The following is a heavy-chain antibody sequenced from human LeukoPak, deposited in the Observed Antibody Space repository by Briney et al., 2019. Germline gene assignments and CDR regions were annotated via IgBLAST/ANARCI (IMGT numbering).Heavy chain of an antibody. J-gene: IGHJ4*02. CDR1: GLTFDDYA. D-gene: IGHD3-10*01. V-gene: IGHV3-43*02. CDR3: AKGSVDYYGSGSYYNVPYFDY. CDR2: ISGDGGST. Sequence: HPGGSLRLSCAASGLTFDDYAMHWVRQAPGKGLEWVSLISGDGGSTYYADSVKGRFTISRDNSKNSLYLQMNSLRTEDTALYYCAKGSVDYYGSGSYYNVPYFDYWGQGTLVTVSS.